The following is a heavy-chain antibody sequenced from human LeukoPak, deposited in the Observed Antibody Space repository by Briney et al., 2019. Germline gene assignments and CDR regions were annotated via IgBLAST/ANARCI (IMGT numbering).Heavy chain of an antibody. Sequence: ASVKVSCKASGYTFTSYYIHWVRQAPGQGLEWMGIINPSGGSTNYAQKFQGRVTITADKSTSTAYMELSSLRSEDTAVYYCARSPLYSGSYADWGQGTLVTVSS. V-gene: IGHV1-46*01. CDR2: INPSGGST. J-gene: IGHJ4*02. CDR1: GYTFTSYY. D-gene: IGHD1-26*01. CDR3: ARSPLYSGSYAD.